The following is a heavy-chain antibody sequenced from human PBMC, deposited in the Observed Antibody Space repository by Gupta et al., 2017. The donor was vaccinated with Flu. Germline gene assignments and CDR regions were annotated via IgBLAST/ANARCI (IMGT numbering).Heavy chain of an antibody. D-gene: IGHD2-2*02. J-gene: IGHJ5*02. Sequence: GKGLEWVSAISGSGGSTYYADSVKGRFTISRDNSKNTLYLQMNSLRAEDTAVYYCAKTVVPAAIPPNWFDPWGQGTLVTVSS. CDR2: ISGSGGST. CDR3: AKTVVPAAIPPNWFDP. V-gene: IGHV3-23*01.